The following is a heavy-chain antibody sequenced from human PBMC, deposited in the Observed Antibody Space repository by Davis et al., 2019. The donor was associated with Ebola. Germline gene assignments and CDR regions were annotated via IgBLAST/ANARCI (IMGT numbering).Heavy chain of an antibody. D-gene: IGHD6-19*01. CDR3: ARGGSGSGWHYFDF. J-gene: IGHJ4*02. V-gene: IGHV3-23*01. CDR2: ISSSGDSA. Sequence: GESLKISCVVSGFTFSSYGMSWVRQAPAKGLEYVSSISSSGDSAHYGDSVKGRFTISRDNSKNTVSLQMNSLRDEDTAVYYCARGGSGSGWHYFDFWGQGTLVTVSS. CDR1: GFTFSSYG.